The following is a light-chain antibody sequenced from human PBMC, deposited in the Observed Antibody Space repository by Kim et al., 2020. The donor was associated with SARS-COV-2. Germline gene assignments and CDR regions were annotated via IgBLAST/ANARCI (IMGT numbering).Light chain of an antibody. CDR1: SSNIGAGYD. J-gene: IGLJ2*01. Sequence: QRVPLSCTGSSSNIGAGYDVHWYQQLPGTAPKLLIYGNSNRPSGVPDRFSGSKSGTSASLAITGLQAEDEADYYCQSYDSSLSGVVFGGGTKLTVL. V-gene: IGLV1-40*01. CDR2: GNS. CDR3: QSYDSSLSGVV.